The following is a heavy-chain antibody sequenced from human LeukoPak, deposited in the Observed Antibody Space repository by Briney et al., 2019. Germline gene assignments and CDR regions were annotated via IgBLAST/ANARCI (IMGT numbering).Heavy chain of an antibody. CDR3: AGPPYSGSYSYSGSYSYYFDY. Sequence: GGSLRLSCAASGFTFSSYEMNWVRQAPGKGLEWVSYISSSGSTIYYADSVKGRFTISRDNAKNSLYLQMNSLRAEDTAVYYCAGPPYSGSYSYSGSYSYYFDYWGQGTLVTVSS. J-gene: IGHJ4*02. CDR1: GFTFSSYE. CDR2: ISSSGSTI. V-gene: IGHV3-48*03. D-gene: IGHD1-26*01.